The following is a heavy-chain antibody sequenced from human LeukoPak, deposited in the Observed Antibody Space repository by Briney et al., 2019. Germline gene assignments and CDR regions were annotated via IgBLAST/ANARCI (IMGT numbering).Heavy chain of an antibody. CDR1: GDSISNYY. CDR2: IYYSGST. J-gene: IGHJ4*01. V-gene: IGHV4-59*01. CDR3: AREVVAAPGTVDY. Sequence: ASETLSLTCTVSGDSISNYYWSWIRQPPGKGLEWIGYIYYSGSTNYNPSLKSRVTISVDTSKNQFSLKLSSVTAADTAVYYCAREVVAAPGTVDYWGQGTLVTVSS. D-gene: IGHD6-13*01.